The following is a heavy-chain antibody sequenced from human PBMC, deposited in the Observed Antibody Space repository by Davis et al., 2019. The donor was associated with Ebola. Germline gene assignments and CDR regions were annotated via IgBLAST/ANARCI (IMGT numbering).Heavy chain of an antibody. Sequence: SETLSPTCTVSGGSIRSSCDCWGWLRQPAGKGLEWIGYMYYSGSTYYNPSLKSRVTISVDTSRDQFSLRLSAVTAADTAVYYCASYIAAAGHFDYWGQGTLVTVSS. D-gene: IGHD6-13*01. J-gene: IGHJ4*02. V-gene: IGHV4-39*01. CDR3: ASYIAAAGHFDY. CDR2: MYYSGST. CDR1: GGSIRSSCDC.